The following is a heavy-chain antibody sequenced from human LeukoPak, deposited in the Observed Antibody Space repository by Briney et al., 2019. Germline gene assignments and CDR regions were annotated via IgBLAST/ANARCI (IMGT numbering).Heavy chain of an antibody. CDR2: ISAYNGNT. CDR3: ARDHQLLGSIDY. CDR1: GYTFTSYG. J-gene: IGHJ4*02. D-gene: IGHD2-2*01. Sequence: ASVKVSCKASGYTFTSYGISWVRQAPGQGLEWMGWISAYNGNTNYAQKLQGRVNMTTDKSKSKAYMELRSLRSDDTAVYYCARDHQLLGSIDYWGQGTLVTVSS. V-gene: IGHV1-18*01.